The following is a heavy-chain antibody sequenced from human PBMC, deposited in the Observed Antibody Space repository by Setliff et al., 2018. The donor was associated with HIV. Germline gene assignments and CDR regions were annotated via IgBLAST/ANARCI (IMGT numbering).Heavy chain of an antibody. CDR2: IYYSGST. CDR1: GGSIVRYY. D-gene: IGHD2-15*01. J-gene: IGHJ3*02. V-gene: IGHV4-59*08. CDR3: ARLLQGGKCFSISAFHI. Sequence: SETLSLTCTVSGGSIVRYYWTWIRQPPGKGLEWIGYIYYSGSTNYNPSLKSRVIISVDTSKMQFSLKLRSVTAADTAMYCCARLLQGGKCFSISAFHIWGQGTTVTVSS.